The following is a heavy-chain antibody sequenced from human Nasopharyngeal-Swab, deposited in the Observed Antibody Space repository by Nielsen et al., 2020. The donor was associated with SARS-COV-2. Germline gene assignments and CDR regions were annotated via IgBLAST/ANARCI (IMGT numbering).Heavy chain of an antibody. J-gene: IGHJ6*02. D-gene: IGHD2-2*01. Sequence: ASAQVFCNASGYTFNNYYIHWVRQAPGQGLEWMGMINPGSGGTTYAQKFQGRVTMTRDTSTSTVFMDLSSLRSEDTAVYYCARRGRCSGSSCDMDVWGQGTTVTVSS. CDR3: ARRGRCSGSSCDMDV. V-gene: IGHV1-46*02. CDR1: GYTFNNYY. CDR2: INPGSGGT.